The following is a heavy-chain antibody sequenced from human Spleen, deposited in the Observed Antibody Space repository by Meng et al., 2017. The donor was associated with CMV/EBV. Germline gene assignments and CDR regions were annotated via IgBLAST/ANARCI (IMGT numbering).Heavy chain of an antibody. J-gene: IGHJ4*02. V-gene: IGHV3-21*01. Sequence: GGSLSLTCAASGFTFSSYNMNWVRQVPGKGLEWVSFISSSSSYKYSADSVKGRFTGSRDNAKNSLYLQMNSLRVEDTAVYYCPRAGVLRQSVGGNYFDYWGQGILVTVSS. D-gene: IGHD3-16*01. CDR1: GFTFSSYN. CDR2: ISSSSSYK. CDR3: PRAGVLRQSVGGNYFDY.